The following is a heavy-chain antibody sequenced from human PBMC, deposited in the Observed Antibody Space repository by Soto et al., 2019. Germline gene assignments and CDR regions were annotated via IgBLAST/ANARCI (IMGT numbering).Heavy chain of an antibody. CDR3: ARVRRGDGSYYYYYYGMDV. D-gene: IGHD2-15*01. J-gene: IGHJ6*02. Sequence: QVQLQQWGAGLLKPSETLSLTCAVYGGSFSGYYWSWIRQPPGKGLEWIGEINHSGSTNYNPSLKSRVTISVDTSKNQFSLKLSSVTAADTAVYYCARVRRGDGSYYYYYYGMDVWGQGTTVTVSS. CDR1: GGSFSGYY. CDR2: INHSGST. V-gene: IGHV4-34*01.